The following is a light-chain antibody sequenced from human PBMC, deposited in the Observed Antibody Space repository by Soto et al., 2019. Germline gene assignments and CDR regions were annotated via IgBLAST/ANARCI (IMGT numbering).Light chain of an antibody. J-gene: IGKJ5*01. CDR3: QQCSDWPPIT. CDR2: AAS. CDR1: QSISND. Sequence: EIVLTQSPVTLSLSPGERATLSCRASQSISNDLGWYQQRPGQPPRLLIYAASNRAPGIPARFSGSGSGIDFTLTISSLEPEDVAVYYCQQCSDWPPITFGQGTRLEIK. V-gene: IGKV3-11*01.